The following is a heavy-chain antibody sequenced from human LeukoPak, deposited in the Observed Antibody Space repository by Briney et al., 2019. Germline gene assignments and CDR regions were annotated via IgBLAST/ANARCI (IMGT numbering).Heavy chain of an antibody. J-gene: IGHJ4*02. CDR2: ISSTSSIT. Sequence: PGGSLRLSCAAPGFTFSSYWMNWVRQAPGKGLEWVSYISSTSSITYYAGSVKGRFTISRDNARNSLYLQMDSLRDEDTAMYYCASPRHNYCEGGSCFYFDYWGQGTLVTVSS. D-gene: IGHD2-15*01. CDR3: ASPRHNYCEGGSCFYFDY. V-gene: IGHV3-48*02. CDR1: GFTFSSYW.